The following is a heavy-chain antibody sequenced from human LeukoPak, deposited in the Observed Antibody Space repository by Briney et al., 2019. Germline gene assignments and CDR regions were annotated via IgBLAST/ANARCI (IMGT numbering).Heavy chain of an antibody. V-gene: IGHV3-23*01. D-gene: IGHD2-15*01. Sequence: GGSLRLSCAASGLTVSGSAMSSVRQAPGKGLEWVSLISGSGNSTYYADSVKGRFTISRDNSKNTLYLQMNSLRAEDTAVYYCAKVLVLVSANRYYFDYWGQGALVTVSS. CDR2: ISGSGNST. CDR1: GLTVSGSA. CDR3: AKVLVLVSANRYYFDY. J-gene: IGHJ4*02.